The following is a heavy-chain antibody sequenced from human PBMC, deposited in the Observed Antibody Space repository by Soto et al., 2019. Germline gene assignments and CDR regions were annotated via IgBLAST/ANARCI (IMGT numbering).Heavy chain of an antibody. Sequence: GGSLRLSCAASGFTFSSYGMHWVRQAPGKGLEWVSVIWYNGSNKYYADSVKGRFTISRDNSKNTLYLQMNSLRAEDTAVYYCAKERRDGYDPFDYWGQGTLVTVSS. CDR3: AKERRDGYDPFDY. D-gene: IGHD5-12*01. V-gene: IGHV3-33*06. J-gene: IGHJ4*02. CDR1: GFTFSSYG. CDR2: IWYNGSNK.